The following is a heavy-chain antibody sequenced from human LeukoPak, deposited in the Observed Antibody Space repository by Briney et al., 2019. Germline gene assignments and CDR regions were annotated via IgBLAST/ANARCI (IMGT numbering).Heavy chain of an antibody. V-gene: IGHV4-39*01. D-gene: IGHD1-14*01. CDR2: IYYSGST. J-gene: IGHJ4*02. CDR3: ARHGNHHHYDY. Sequence: SETLSLTCTVSGGSISSSSYYWGWVRQSPGKGLEWIGSIYYSGSTYYNPSLKSRVTISVDTSKNQFSLKLTSVTAADTTVYYGARHGNHHHYDYWDQGTLVTVSS. CDR1: GGSISSSSYY.